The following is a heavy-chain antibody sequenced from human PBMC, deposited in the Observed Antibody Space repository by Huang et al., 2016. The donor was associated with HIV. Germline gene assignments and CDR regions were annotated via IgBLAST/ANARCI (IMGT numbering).Heavy chain of an antibody. CDR1: GYTFTSYD. J-gene: IGHJ5*02. CDR2: MNPNNGNT. V-gene: IGHV1-8*01. CDR3: ARSSSSWSNWFDP. Sequence: QVQLVQSGAEVKKPGASVKVSCKASGYTFTSYDINWVRQATGQGLEWMGWMNPNNGNTVYAQKFQGRVTMTRNTSISTAYMELSSLRSEDTAVYCCARSSSSWSNWFDPWGQGTLVTVSS. D-gene: IGHD6-13*01.